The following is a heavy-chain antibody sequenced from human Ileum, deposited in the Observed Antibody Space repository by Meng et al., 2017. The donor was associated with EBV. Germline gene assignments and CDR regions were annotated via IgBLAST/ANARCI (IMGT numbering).Heavy chain of an antibody. V-gene: IGHV4-61*01. Sequence: QLRRQESGPGLVKPSETLSLTCTVSGGSVSSSHSFWTWIRQPPGKGLEWIGYMSYSGSTNYSPPLESRVTISVDTSKNQFSLKLSSVTAADTAVYYCAGDPHSGSPHWGQGTLVTVSS. J-gene: IGHJ4*02. CDR2: MSYSGST. CDR1: GGSVSSSHSF. D-gene: IGHD1-26*01. CDR3: AGDPHSGSPH.